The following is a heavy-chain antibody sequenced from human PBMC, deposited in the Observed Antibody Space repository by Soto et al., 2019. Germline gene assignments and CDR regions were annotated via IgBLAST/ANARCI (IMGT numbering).Heavy chain of an antibody. V-gene: IGHV1-18*01. D-gene: IGHD6-19*01. CDR2: ISAYNGNT. CDR3: ARVFSSGWYFDY. Sequence: GASVKVSCKASGYTFTSYGISWVRQAPGQGLEWMGWISAYNGNTNYAQKLQGRVTMTTDTSTSTAYMELRSLRSEDTAAYYCARVFSSGWYFDYWGQGTLVTVSS. J-gene: IGHJ4*02. CDR1: GYTFTSYG.